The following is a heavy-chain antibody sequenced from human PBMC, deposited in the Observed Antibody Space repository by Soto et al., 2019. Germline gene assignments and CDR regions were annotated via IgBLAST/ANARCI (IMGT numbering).Heavy chain of an antibody. J-gene: IGHJ1*01. V-gene: IGHV3-49*03. CDR1: GFTFRDYA. CDR2: VKSKPEGGAT. CDR3: TRDGVGGYGDS. D-gene: IGHD3-22*01. Sequence: EVQLVESGGGLVQPGRSLRLSCSDSGFTFRDYAMTWFRQAPGKGLEWVGCVKSKPEGGATHYAASVRGRFTISRDDSRRIAYLQMNSLKTEYTAVYYCTRDGVGGYGDSWGQGTLVTVSS.